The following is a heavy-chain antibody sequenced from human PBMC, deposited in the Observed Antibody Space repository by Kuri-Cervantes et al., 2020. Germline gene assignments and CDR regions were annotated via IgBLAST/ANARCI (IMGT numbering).Heavy chain of an antibody. Sequence: GGSLRLSCAASGFTFSSYAMHWVRQAPGKGLEWVAVISYDGSNKYYADSVKGRFTISRDNSKNTLYLQMNSLRAEDTAVYYCAACSVWLALFDYWGQGTLVTVSS. CDR3: AACSVWLALFDY. D-gene: IGHD6-19*01. CDR1: GFTFSSYA. CDR2: ISYDGSNK. J-gene: IGHJ4*02. V-gene: IGHV3-30-3*01.